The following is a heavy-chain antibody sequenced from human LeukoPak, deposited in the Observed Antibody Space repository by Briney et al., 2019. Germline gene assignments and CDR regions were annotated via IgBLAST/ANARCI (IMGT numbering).Heavy chain of an antibody. V-gene: IGHV3-66*01. J-gene: IGHJ4*02. CDR1: EFTVSNNY. CDR2: IYSGGNT. CDR3: ASSFFNGYSYGFDY. D-gene: IGHD5-18*01. Sequence: GGSLRLSCAASEFTVSNNYMNWVRQAPGKGLEWVSVIYSGGNTYYADSVKGRFTISRDNSKSTLYLQMNSLRAEDTAVYYCASSFFNGYSYGFDYWGQGTLVTVSS.